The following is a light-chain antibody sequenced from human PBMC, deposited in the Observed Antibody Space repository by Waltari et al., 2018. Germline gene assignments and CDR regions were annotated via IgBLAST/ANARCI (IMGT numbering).Light chain of an antibody. V-gene: IGKV3-20*01. CDR3: QNHERLPAV. CDR1: QSISRY. Sequence: IVLTQSPGTLSLSPGERATLSCRASQSISRYLAWYQQKPGQAPRLLIYAASSRATGIPGRFSGSGSGTDFSLTISRLEPEDFAVYFCQNHERLPAVFGQGTKVEIK. J-gene: IGKJ1*01. CDR2: AAS.